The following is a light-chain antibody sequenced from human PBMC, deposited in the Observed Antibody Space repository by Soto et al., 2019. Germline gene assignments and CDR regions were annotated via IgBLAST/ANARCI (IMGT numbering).Light chain of an antibody. CDR3: QQYGSWT. CDR1: ETISSDK. J-gene: IGKJ1*01. V-gene: IGKV3-20*01. CDR2: GTF. Sequence: EIVFTQSPGTLSVSPGERATLSCRASETISSDKLAWYQQKPGQPPSLLIYGTFSRATGIPDRFSGSGSGTDFTLTISRLEPEDSAIYYCQQYGSWTFGQGTKVEI.